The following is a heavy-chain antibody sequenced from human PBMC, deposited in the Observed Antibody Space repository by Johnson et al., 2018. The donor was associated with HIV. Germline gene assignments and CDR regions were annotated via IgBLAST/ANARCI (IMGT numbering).Heavy chain of an antibody. CDR1: GFSFDAYG. J-gene: IGHJ3*02. CDR3: ARDRVGSGGKGSFDI. V-gene: IGHV3-9*01. Sequence: VHLVESGGGLVQPGRSLRLSCAASGFSFDAYGMHWVRQPPGKGLEWVAGISFHSGTIGYADSVKGRFTISRDNAKNSLYLQMNSLRAEDTALYFCARDRVGSGGKGSFDIWGQGTMVTVSS. CDR2: ISFHSGTI. D-gene: IGHD4-23*01.